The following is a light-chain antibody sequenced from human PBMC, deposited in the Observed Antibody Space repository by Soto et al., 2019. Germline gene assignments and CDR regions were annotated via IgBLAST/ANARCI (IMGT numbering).Light chain of an antibody. Sequence: QSVMTQPPSVSAAPGQRGTISCSGSSSNIGGKSVSWYQQLQGTAPKLLIYDDDKRPSGIPDRFSGSKSGTPATRGITGFQIWDEADYYVGSWDSSRGALVFGTGAKLAV. J-gene: IGLJ1*01. CDR2: DDD. V-gene: IGLV1-51*01. CDR1: SSNIGGKS. CDR3: GSWDSSRGALV.